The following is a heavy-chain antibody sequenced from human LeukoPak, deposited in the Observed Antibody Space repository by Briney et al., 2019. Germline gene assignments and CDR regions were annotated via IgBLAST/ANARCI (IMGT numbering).Heavy chain of an antibody. Sequence: GGSLRLSCAASGFTFSSYWMSWVRQAPGKGLEWVANIKQDGSATSYVDSVKGRFTISRDNAKNSLSLQMNSLRVEDTDVYYCANLDWPTCRVFDIWGQGTMVSVSS. CDR1: GFTFSSYW. J-gene: IGHJ3*02. D-gene: IGHD3-9*01. CDR3: ANLDWPTCRVFDI. V-gene: IGHV3-7*01. CDR2: IKQDGSAT.